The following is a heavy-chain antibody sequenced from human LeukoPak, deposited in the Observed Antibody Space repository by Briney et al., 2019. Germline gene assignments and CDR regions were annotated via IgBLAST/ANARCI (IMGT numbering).Heavy chain of an antibody. D-gene: IGHD3-3*01. V-gene: IGHV3-7*03. Sequence: GSLRLSCAASGFIFSTYWMNWVRQAPGKGLEWVANIKQDGSEKYYVDSVKGRFTLSRDSAKTSLYLQMNSLRAEDTAVYYCARAEWSNWYFDLWGRGTLVTVSS. CDR1: GFIFSTYW. CDR2: IKQDGSEK. J-gene: IGHJ2*01. CDR3: ARAEWSNWYFDL.